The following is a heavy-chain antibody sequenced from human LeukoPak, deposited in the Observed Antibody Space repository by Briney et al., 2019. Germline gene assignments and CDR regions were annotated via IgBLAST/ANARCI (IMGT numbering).Heavy chain of an antibody. CDR1: GGSVNSYY. CDR2: IYASGGN. D-gene: IGHD6-19*01. J-gene: IGHJ4*02. Sequence: SETLSLTCTVSGGSVNSYYRSWIRQPAGKGLEWIGHIYASGGNDYNPSLKSRVTMSLDMAKNQFSLRLASVTAADTAVYFCARMVPAGTHNYWGQGLLVTVSS. CDR3: ARMVPAGTHNY. V-gene: IGHV4-4*07.